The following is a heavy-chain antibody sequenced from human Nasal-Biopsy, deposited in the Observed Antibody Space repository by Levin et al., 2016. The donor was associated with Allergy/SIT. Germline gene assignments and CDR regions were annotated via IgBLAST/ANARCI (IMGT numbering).Heavy chain of an antibody. CDR3: ARSSTVVTPVDAFDI. CDR2: MYDSGST. CDR1: GGSVSSDTYY. D-gene: IGHD4-23*01. J-gene: IGHJ3*02. Sequence: SETLSLSCTVSGGSVSSDTYYWNWIRQPPGKGLEWIGFMYDSGSTNYNPSLKGRVTISVDMSKNQFSLKLNSVTAADTAVYYCARSSTVVTPVDAFDIWGQETRVTVSS. V-gene: IGHV4-61*01.